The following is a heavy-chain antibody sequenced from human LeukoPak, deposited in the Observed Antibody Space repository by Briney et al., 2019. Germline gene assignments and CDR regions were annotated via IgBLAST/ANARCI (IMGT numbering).Heavy chain of an antibody. CDR2: IIPIFGTA. CDR1: GGTFSSYA. D-gene: IGHD4-23*01. CDR3: ARVDTVVTGAFDI. Sequence: SVKVSCKASGGTFSSYAISWVRQAPGQGLEWMGGIIPIFGTANYAQKFQGRVTITTDESTSTAYMELSSLRSEDTAVYYCARVDTVVTGAFDIWGQGTMVTVSS. J-gene: IGHJ3*02. V-gene: IGHV1-69*05.